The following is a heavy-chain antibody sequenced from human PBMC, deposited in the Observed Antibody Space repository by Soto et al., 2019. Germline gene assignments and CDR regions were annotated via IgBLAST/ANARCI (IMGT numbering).Heavy chain of an antibody. CDR2: ISKSGGGT. CDR1: GFTFSNYA. Sequence: EVQLLESGGGLVQPGGSLRLSCAASGFTFSNYAMSWVRQAPGKGLEWVSSISKSGGGTYYADSVKGRFTISRDNSKNTIYLQMNTLKAEDTAVYSGAKTSSQGDYWGQGPLVPVSS. V-gene: IGHV3-23*01. J-gene: IGHJ4*02. CDR3: AKTSSQGDY. D-gene: IGHD6-13*01.